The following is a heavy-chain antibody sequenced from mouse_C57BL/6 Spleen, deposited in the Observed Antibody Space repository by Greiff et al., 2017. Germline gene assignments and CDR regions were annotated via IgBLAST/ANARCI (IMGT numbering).Heavy chain of an antibody. V-gene: IGHV1-82*01. CDR3: ARGYGSSYDYWYFDV. D-gene: IGHD1-1*01. Sequence: VQLQQSGPELVKPGASVKISCKASGYAFSSSWMNWVKQRPGKGLEWIGRIYPGDGDTNYNGKFKGKATLTADKSSSTAYMQLSSLTSEDSAVYFCARGYGSSYDYWYFDVWGTGTTVTVSS. J-gene: IGHJ1*03. CDR1: GYAFSSSW. CDR2: IYPGDGDT.